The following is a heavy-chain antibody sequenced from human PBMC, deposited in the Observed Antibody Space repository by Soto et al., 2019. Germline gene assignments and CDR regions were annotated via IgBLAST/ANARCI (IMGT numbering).Heavy chain of an antibody. CDR1: GFTFSSYA. Sequence: EVQLLESGGGLVQPGGSLRLSCAASGFTFSSYAMSWVRQAPGKGLEWVSAISGSGGSTYYADSVKGRFTISRDNSKNTQYLQMNSLRAEDTAVYYCAKAPVDYVWGSYDYWGQGTLVTVSS. CDR2: ISGSGGST. V-gene: IGHV3-23*01. CDR3: AKAPVDYVWGSYDY. J-gene: IGHJ4*02. D-gene: IGHD3-16*01.